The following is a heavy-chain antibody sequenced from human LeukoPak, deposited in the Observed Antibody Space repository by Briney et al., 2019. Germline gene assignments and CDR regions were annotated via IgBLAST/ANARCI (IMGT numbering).Heavy chain of an antibody. Sequence: ASVKVSCKASGYTFTGYYMHWVRQAPGQGLEWMGRINPNSGGTNYAQKFQGRVTMTRDTSISTAYLQWSSLKASDTAMYYCARQPEDLGGAFDIWGQGTMVTVSS. D-gene: IGHD3-16*01. CDR3: ARQPEDLGGAFDI. CDR1: GYTFTGYY. CDR2: INPNSGGT. J-gene: IGHJ3*02. V-gene: IGHV1-2*06.